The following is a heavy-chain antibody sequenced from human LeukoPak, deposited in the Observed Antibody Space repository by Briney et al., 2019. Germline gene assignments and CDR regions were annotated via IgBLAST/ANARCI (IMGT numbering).Heavy chain of an antibody. D-gene: IGHD2-2*01. V-gene: IGHV3-33*01. CDR3: ARADIVVVPVAIGIDY. J-gene: IGHJ4*02. Sequence: GGSLRLSCEASGFTFSSYGVHWVRQAPGKGLEWVAVIWYDGSNKYYADSVKGRFTISRDNSKNTLYLQMNSLRAEDTAVYYCARADIVVVPVAIGIDYCSQGNLVTVSS. CDR1: GFTFSSYG. CDR2: IWYDGSNK.